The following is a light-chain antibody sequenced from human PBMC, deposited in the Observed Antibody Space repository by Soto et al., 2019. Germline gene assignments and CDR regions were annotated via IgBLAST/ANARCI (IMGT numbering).Light chain of an antibody. CDR3: QHYNNYSPT. J-gene: IGKJ1*01. V-gene: IGKV1-5*01. Sequence: DIQMTQSPSTLSASVGDRVTVTCRASQTISSWLAWYQQKPGKAPNLLIFDASSLESGVPSRFSGSGSGTEFTLTISSLQPDDFATYYCQHYNNYSPTFGQGTKVDIK. CDR1: QTISSW. CDR2: DAS.